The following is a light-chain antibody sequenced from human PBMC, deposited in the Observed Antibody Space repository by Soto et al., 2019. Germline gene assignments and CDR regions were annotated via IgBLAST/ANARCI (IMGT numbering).Light chain of an antibody. CDR1: SSDVGGYNY. V-gene: IGLV2-14*01. CDR3: SSYTSSSTPLYV. J-gene: IGLJ1*01. CDR2: DVS. Sequence: QSVLTQPASVSGSPGQSITISCTGTSSDVGGYNYVYWYQQHPGKAPKLMIYDVSNLPSGVSNRFSGSKSGNTASLTISGLQAEDEADYYCSSYTSSSTPLYVFGTGTKVTVL.